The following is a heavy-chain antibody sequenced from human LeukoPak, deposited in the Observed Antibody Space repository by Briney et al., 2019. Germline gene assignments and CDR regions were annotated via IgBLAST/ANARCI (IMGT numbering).Heavy chain of an antibody. J-gene: IGHJ5*02. D-gene: IGHD3-22*01. CDR3: AGEEYYYDSGGYYKYGWFDP. V-gene: IGHV4-30-2*01. Sequence: SQTLSLTCAVSGGSISSGGSSWSWIRQPPGKGLEWIGYIYHSGSTYYNPSLKSRVTISVDRSKNQFSLKLSSVTAADTAVYYCAGEEYYYDSGGYYKYGWFDPWGQGTLVTVSS. CDR1: GGSISSGGSS. CDR2: IYHSGST.